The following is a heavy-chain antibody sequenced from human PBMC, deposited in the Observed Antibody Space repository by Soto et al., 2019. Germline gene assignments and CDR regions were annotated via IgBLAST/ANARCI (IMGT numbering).Heavy chain of an antibody. CDR3: ARDPSIVLVPAATYYYYYYGMDV. J-gene: IGHJ6*02. CDR1: GFTVSSSH. V-gene: IGHV3-53*01. D-gene: IGHD2-2*01. Sequence: PGGSLRLSCAASGFTVSSSHITWVRQAPGKGLEWVSSIYNDESTYYADSVKGRFTISRDNSKNTLSLQMNSLRAEDTAVYYCARDPSIVLVPAATYYYYYYGMDVWGQGTTVTVSS. CDR2: IYNDEST.